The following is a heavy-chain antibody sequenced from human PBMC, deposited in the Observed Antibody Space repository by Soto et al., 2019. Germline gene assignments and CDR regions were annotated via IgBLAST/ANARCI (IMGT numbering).Heavy chain of an antibody. CDR1: GFTFSSYT. V-gene: IGHV3-33*01. J-gene: IGHJ5*02. Sequence: QVQLVESGGGVVQPGRSPRLSCAASGFTFSSYTLHWVRQAPGKGLEWVAVIWYDGSSKYYADSVKVRFIISRDNSKNTLYLQMNSLRAGDTAVYFCAREGIGFDPWGQGTLVTVSS. CDR2: IWYDGSSK. CDR3: AREGIGFDP.